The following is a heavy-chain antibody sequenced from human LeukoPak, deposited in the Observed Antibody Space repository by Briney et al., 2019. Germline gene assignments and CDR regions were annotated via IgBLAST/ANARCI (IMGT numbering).Heavy chain of an antibody. CDR1: GFTFRRYW. J-gene: IGHJ1*01. Sequence: GGSLRLSCVASGFTFRRYWMTWVRQAPGKKPEWVANIKEDGSEKYYDDSVRGRFTISRDNAKNTLYLDMNSLRAEDTAVFYCATDQDHGYFRQWGQGSLVIVSS. D-gene: IGHD3-22*01. CDR2: IKEDGSEK. CDR3: ATDQDHGYFRQ. V-gene: IGHV3-7*01.